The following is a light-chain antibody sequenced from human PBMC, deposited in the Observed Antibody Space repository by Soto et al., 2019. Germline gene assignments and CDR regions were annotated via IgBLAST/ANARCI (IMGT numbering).Light chain of an antibody. Sequence: QSVLTQPASVSGSPGQSITISCTGTSNDVGGYNFVSWYQQHPGKAPKLMIYDVSNRPSGVSDRLSGSKSGNTASLTISGLQAEDEADYYCSSHTSSNTVIFGGGTKLTVL. J-gene: IGLJ2*01. CDR2: DVS. V-gene: IGLV2-14*03. CDR3: SSHTSSNTVI. CDR1: SNDVGGYNF.